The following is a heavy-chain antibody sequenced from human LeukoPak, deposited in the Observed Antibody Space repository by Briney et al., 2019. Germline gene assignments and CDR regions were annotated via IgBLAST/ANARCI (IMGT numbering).Heavy chain of an antibody. J-gene: IGHJ4*02. CDR3: AREMGGYGGYDGGDY. Sequence: PGGSLRLSCAASGFTFSSYAMHWVRQAPGKGLEYVSAISSNGGSTYYANSVKGRFTISRDNSKNTLYLQMGSLRAEDMAVYYCAREMGGYGGYDGGDYWGQGTLVTVSS. CDR1: GFTFSSYA. V-gene: IGHV3-64*01. CDR2: ISSNGGST. D-gene: IGHD4-17*01.